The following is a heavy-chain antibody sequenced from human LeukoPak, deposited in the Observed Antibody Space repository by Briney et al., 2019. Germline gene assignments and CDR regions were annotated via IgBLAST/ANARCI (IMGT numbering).Heavy chain of an antibody. CDR1: GYTFTSYD. CDR3: ARSAKAIAVAGSYFYYMDV. CDR2: ISAYSGNT. V-gene: IGHV1-18*01. Sequence: ASVKVSCKASGYTFTSYDINWVRQATGQGLEWMGWISAYSGNTNYAQKLQGRVTMTTDTSTSTAYMELRSLRSDDTAVYYCARSAKAIAVAGSYFYYMDVWGKGTTVTVSS. D-gene: IGHD6-19*01. J-gene: IGHJ6*03.